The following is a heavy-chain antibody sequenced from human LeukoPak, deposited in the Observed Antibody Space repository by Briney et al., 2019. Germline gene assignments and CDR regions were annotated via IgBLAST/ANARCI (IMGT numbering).Heavy chain of an antibody. V-gene: IGHV1-18*04. CDR3: ARDDKRYYYDSSGYYFGQIYYYYYYMDV. J-gene: IGHJ6*03. CDR2: ISAYNGNT. CDR1: GYTFTGYY. D-gene: IGHD3-22*01. Sequence: ASVKVSCKASGYTFTGYYMHWVRQAPGQGLEWMGWISAYNGNTNYAQKLQGRVTMTTDTSTSTAYMELRSLRSDDTAVYYCARDDKRYYYDSSGYYFGQIYYYYYYMDVWGKGTTVTVSS.